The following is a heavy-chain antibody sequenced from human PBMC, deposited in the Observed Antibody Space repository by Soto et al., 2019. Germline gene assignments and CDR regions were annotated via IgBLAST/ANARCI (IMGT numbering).Heavy chain of an antibody. V-gene: IGHV5-10-1*04. J-gene: IGHJ4*02. CDR3: ARHYYYDSSYYYPTNTQLPLDY. D-gene: IGHD3-22*01. CDR2: IDPSDSYT. CDR1: GYSFTSYW. Sequence: GESLKISGKGSGYSFTSYWVTWVRQMPGKGLGGVGRIDPSDSYTNNSPSFQGQVTISADKSISTAYLQWSSLKASDSAMYFCARHYYYDSSYYYPTNTQLPLDYWGQGTLVTVSS.